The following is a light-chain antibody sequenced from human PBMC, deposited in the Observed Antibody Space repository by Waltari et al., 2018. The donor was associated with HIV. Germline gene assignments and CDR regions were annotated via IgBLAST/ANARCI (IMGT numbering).Light chain of an antibody. CDR3: AAWDDSLSGRV. J-gene: IGLJ3*02. Sequence: QSVLTQPPSASGTPGQRVTISCSGSSSNIGSSYIYWYQQLPGTAPKLLVYGNNQRPAGVPDRFSGSKSGTSASLAISGLRSEDEADYYCAAWDDSLSGRVFGGGTKLTVL. CDR2: GNN. V-gene: IGLV1-47*01. CDR1: SSNIGSSY.